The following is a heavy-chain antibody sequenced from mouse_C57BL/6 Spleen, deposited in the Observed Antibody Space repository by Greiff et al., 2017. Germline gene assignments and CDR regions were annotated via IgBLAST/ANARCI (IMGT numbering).Heavy chain of an antibody. J-gene: IGHJ2*01. V-gene: IGHV14-1*01. D-gene: IGHD1-1*01. CDR3: TTGTTEGYFDY. CDR1: GYNIKDYY. CDR2: IDPEDGAT. Sequence: EVQLLQSGAELVRPGASVKLSCKASGYNIKDYYMHWVKQRPEKGLEWIGRIDPEDGATDYDPKFQGKATLTADTSSNTAYLQLSSLTSEDTAVYYCTTGTTEGYFDYWGQGTTLTVSS.